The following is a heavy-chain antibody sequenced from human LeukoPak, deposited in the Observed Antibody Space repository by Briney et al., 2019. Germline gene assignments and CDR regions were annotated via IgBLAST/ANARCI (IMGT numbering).Heavy chain of an antibody. CDR3: ARDLDGDRGSGADY. D-gene: IGHD4-17*01. CDR1: GFTFSDYY. CDR2: ISSSSSYT. Sequence: GGSLRLSCAASGFTFSDYYMSWIRQAPGKGLEWVSYISSSSSYTNYADSVKGRFTTSRDNAKNSLYLQMNSLRAEDTAVYYCARDLDGDRGSGADYWGQGTLVTVSS. J-gene: IGHJ4*02. V-gene: IGHV3-11*06.